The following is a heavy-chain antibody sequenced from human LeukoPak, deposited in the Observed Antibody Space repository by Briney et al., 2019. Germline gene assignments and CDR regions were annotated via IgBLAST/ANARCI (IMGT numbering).Heavy chain of an antibody. J-gene: IGHJ6*03. CDR3: ARAPPNYDFWSGYPYYYYYYMDV. V-gene: IGHV1-8*01. D-gene: IGHD3-3*01. CDR2: MNPKSNNT. CDR1: GYTFTSYD. Sequence: ASVKVSYKAAGYTFTSYDINWVRQATGQGLEGMGWMNPKSNNTGYAQKFQGRVTMTRNTSISTAYMELSSLRSEDTAVYYCARAPPNYDFWSGYPYYYYYYMDVWGKGTTVTVSS.